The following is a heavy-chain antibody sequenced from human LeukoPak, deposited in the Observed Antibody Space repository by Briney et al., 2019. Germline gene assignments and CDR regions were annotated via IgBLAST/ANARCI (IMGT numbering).Heavy chain of an antibody. Sequence: GESLKISCKGSGYNFTSHWIGWVRQMPGKGLEWMGIIYPGDSDTRYSPSFQGQVTISADKSISTAYLQWSSLKASDTAMYYCARHTTARCIAAAGFDYWGQGTLVTVSS. D-gene: IGHD6-13*01. CDR1: GYNFTSHW. V-gene: IGHV5-51*01. CDR3: ARHTTARCIAAAGFDY. J-gene: IGHJ4*02. CDR2: IYPGDSDT.